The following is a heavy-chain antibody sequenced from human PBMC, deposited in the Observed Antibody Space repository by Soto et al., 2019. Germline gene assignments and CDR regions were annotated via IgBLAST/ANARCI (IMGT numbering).Heavy chain of an antibody. J-gene: IGHJ4*02. V-gene: IGHV1-69*04. CDR2: IIPILGIA. CDR1: GGTFSSYT. Sequence: ASVKVSCKASGGTFSSYTISWVRQAPGQGLEWKGRIIPILGIANYAQKFQGRVTITADKSTSTTYMELSSLRSEDTAVYYCARDTAPHTPYDYWGQGTLVTVSS. CDR3: ARDTAPHTPYDY. D-gene: IGHD2-2*02.